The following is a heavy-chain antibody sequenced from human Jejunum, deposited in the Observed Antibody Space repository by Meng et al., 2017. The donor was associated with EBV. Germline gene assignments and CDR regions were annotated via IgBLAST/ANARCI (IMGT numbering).Heavy chain of an antibody. CDR3: ARLNYYGSGSYYNHKGGYYFDC. Sequence: QLQLQESGPGLVKPSXXLSLTCTVSXGSISISDYYWGWVRQPPGKGLEWIGSIYYSGSTYYNPSLKSRVTISVDTSKNQFSLKLSSVTAADTAVYYCARLNYYGSGSYYNHKGGYYFDCWGQGTLVTVSS. CDR1: XGSISISDYY. CDR2: IYYSGST. J-gene: IGHJ4*02. V-gene: IGHV4-39*01. D-gene: IGHD3-10*01.